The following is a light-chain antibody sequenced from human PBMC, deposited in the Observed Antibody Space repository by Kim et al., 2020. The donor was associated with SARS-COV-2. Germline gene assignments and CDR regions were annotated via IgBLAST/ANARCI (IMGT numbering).Light chain of an antibody. J-gene: IGKJ5*01. CDR1: QDISNY. CDR3: LQYHSDPIT. Sequence: DIQMTQSPSSVSASVGDRVTITCRASQDISNYLAWFQQKPGKAHKSLIYAASSLQRGVPSKFSGSGSGTDFTLTISSLQPEDFATYYCLQYHSDPITFGQGTRLEIK. CDR2: AAS. V-gene: IGKV1-16*02.